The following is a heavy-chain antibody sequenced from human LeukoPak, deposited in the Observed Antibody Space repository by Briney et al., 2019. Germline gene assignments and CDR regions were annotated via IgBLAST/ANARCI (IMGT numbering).Heavy chain of an antibody. J-gene: IGHJ4*02. CDR1: GFTFSSYA. V-gene: IGHV3-23*01. CDR3: AKGGITMIVVVIIYYFDY. Sequence: PGGSLRLSCAASGFTFSSYAMSWVRQAPGKGLEWVSAISGSGGSTYYADSVKGRFTISRDNSKNTLYLQMNSLRAEDTAVYYRAKGGITMIVVVIIYYFDYWGQGTLVTVSS. D-gene: IGHD3-22*01. CDR2: ISGSGGST.